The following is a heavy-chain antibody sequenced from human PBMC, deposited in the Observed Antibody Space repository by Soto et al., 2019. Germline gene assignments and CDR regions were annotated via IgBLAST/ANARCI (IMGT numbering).Heavy chain of an antibody. D-gene: IGHD2-15*01. J-gene: IGHJ5*02. Sequence: QVQLQESGPGLVKPSQTLSLTCTVSGGSISSGGYYWSWIRQHPGKGLEWIGYIYYSGSTYYNPSLKSRVTISVDTSKNQFSRKLSSVTAADTAVYYCARVNPVAANPDWFDPWGQGTLVTVSS. CDR3: ARVNPVAANPDWFDP. V-gene: IGHV4-31*03. CDR1: GGSISSGGYY. CDR2: IYYSGST.